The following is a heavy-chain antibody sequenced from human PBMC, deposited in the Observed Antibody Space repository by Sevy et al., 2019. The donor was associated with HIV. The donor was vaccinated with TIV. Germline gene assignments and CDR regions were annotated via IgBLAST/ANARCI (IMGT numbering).Heavy chain of an antibody. Sequence: GGSLRPSCAASGFNFSTYGMHWVRQAPGKGLEWVAVIWYDGSSKYYGDSVKGRFTISRDNSKNTLYLQMNSLRAEDTAVYYCARDKGYCSSTSCRRYYYGMDVWGQGTTVTVSS. CDR2: IWYDGSSK. J-gene: IGHJ6*02. V-gene: IGHV3-33*01. CDR3: ARDKGYCSSTSCRRYYYGMDV. D-gene: IGHD2-2*01. CDR1: GFNFSTYG.